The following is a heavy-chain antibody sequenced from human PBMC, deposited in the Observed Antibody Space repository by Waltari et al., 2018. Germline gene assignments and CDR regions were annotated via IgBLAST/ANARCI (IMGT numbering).Heavy chain of an antibody. Sequence: QLQLQESGPGLVKPSETLSLTCTVSGGSISSSSYYWGWIRQPPGKGLEWIGSIYYSGSTYYNPSLKSLVTISVDTSKNQFSLKLSSVTAADTAVYYCARLDSSSWHPFDYWGQGTLVTVSS. CDR3: ARLDSSSWHPFDY. V-gene: IGHV4-39*01. D-gene: IGHD6-13*01. CDR1: GGSISSSSYY. CDR2: IYYSGST. J-gene: IGHJ4*02.